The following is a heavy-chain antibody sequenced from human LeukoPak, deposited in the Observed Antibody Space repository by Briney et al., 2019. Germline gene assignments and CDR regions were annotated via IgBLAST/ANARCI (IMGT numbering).Heavy chain of an antibody. Sequence: GGSLRLSCAASGFTFSSYWMSWVRQAPGKGLEWVANIKQDGSEKYYVDSVKRRFTISRDNAKNSPYLQMNSLRAEDTAVYYCARAFWVRGVITRNKYYFDYWGQGTLVTVSS. CDR1: GFTFSSYW. V-gene: IGHV3-7*03. CDR2: IKQDGSEK. J-gene: IGHJ4*02. CDR3: ARAFWVRGVITRNKYYFDY. D-gene: IGHD3-10*01.